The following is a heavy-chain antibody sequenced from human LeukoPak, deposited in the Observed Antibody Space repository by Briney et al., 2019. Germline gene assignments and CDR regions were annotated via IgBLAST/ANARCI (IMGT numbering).Heavy chain of an antibody. CDR2: ISAYNGNT. Sequence: ASVKVSCKASGYTFTSYGISWVRQAPGQGLEWMGWISAYNGNTNYAQKLQRRVTMTTDTSTSTAYMELRSLRSDDTAVYYCARDPLVVVAATSYYYYGMDVWGQGTTVTVSS. V-gene: IGHV1-18*01. D-gene: IGHD2-15*01. J-gene: IGHJ6*02. CDR3: ARDPLVVVAATSYYYYGMDV. CDR1: GYTFTSYG.